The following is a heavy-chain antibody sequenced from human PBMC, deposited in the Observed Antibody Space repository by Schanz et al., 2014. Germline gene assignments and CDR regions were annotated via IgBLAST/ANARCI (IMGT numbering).Heavy chain of an antibody. Sequence: DVQLVESGGGLVQPGGSLRLSCAASGFTFSSHSMNWVRQAPGQGLEWLSYISGSGNTIYYADSVKGRFTISRDNAKNSLSLQMDRLRDEDTAVYYCARRYSGRYCFDYWGQGTLVAVSS. CDR3: ARRYSGRYCFDY. V-gene: IGHV3-48*02. D-gene: IGHD1-26*01. J-gene: IGHJ4*02. CDR2: ISGSGNTI. CDR1: GFTFSSHS.